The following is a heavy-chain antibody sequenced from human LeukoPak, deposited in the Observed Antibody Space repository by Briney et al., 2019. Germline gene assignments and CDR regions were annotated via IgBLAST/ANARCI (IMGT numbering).Heavy chain of an antibody. D-gene: IGHD5-18*01. CDR2: FYSGGST. Sequence: PGGSLRLSCAASGFTVSSNYMSWVRQAPGKGLKWVSVFYSGGSTYHADSVKGRFTISRDNSKNTLYLQMNSLRAEDTAVYYCARSNSPPYYFDYWGQGTLVTVSS. V-gene: IGHV3-53*01. J-gene: IGHJ4*02. CDR1: GFTVSSNY. CDR3: ARSNSPPYYFDY.